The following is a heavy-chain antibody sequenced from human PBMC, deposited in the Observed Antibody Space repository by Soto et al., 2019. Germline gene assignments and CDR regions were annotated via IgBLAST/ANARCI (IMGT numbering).Heavy chain of an antibody. CDR2: IYYSGST. J-gene: IGHJ5*02. V-gene: IGHV4-39*01. CDR1: GGSISSISYY. CDR3: ARQVVVAATRWFDP. Sequence: SETLSLTWTVSGGSISSISYYWGWIRQPPGKGLEWIGSIYYSGSTYYNPSLKSRVTISVDTSKNQFSLKLSSVTAADTAVYYCARQVVVAATRWFDPWGQGTLVTVSS. D-gene: IGHD2-15*01.